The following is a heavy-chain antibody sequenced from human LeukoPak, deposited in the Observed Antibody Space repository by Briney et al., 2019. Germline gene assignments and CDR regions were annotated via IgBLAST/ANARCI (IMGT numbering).Heavy chain of an antibody. CDR3: AESTPAGYFQY. CDR2: ISGSGGT. D-gene: IGHD2-2*01. Sequence: PGGSLRLSCAASGFTFSSYAMSWVRQAPGKGLEWVSAISGSGGTYYADSVKGRFTISRDNSKNTLYVQMNSLRVEDTAVYYCAESTPAGYFQYWGQGTLVTVSS. CDR1: GFTFSSYA. J-gene: IGHJ1*01. V-gene: IGHV3-23*01.